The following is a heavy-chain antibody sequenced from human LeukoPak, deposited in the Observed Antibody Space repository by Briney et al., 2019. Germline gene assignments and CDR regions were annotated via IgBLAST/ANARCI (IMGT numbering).Heavy chain of an antibody. Sequence: GGSLRLSCAASGFTVNSHYMNWVRRTPGKGLEWVSIIYSGGSTSYADSVKGRFTISRDNSKNTLYLQMNSLRAEDTAVYYCARGEPTRPAPFDFWGQGTLVTVSS. CDR2: IYSGGST. V-gene: IGHV3-53*01. J-gene: IGHJ4*02. D-gene: IGHD6-6*01. CDR3: ARGEPTRPAPFDF. CDR1: GFTVNSHY.